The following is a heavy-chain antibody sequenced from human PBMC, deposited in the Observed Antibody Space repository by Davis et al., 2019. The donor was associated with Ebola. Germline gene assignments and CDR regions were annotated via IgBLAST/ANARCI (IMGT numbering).Heavy chain of an antibody. CDR3: AKSFMTTVTTFDY. V-gene: IGHV3-23*01. CDR1: GFTFSSYA. J-gene: IGHJ4*02. D-gene: IGHD4-11*01. Sequence: GESLKISCAASGFTFSSYAMSWVRQAPGKGLEWVSAISGSGGSTYYADSVKGRFTISRDNSKNTLYLQMNSLRAEDTAVYYCAKSFMTTVTTFDYWGQGTLVTVSS. CDR2: ISGSGGST.